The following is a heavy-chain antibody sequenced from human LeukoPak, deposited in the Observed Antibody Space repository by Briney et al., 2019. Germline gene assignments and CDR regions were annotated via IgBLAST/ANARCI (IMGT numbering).Heavy chain of an antibody. CDR1: GFTFSSYR. CDR3: ASNSYDSSGYYYS. D-gene: IGHD3-22*01. Sequence: PGGSLRLSCAASGFTFSSYRMNWVRQAPGKGLEWVSSISSSSSYIYYADSVKGRFTISRDNAKNSLYLQMNSLRAEDTAVYYCASNSYDSSGYYYSWGLGTLVTVSS. CDR2: ISSSSSYI. J-gene: IGHJ4*02. V-gene: IGHV3-21*01.